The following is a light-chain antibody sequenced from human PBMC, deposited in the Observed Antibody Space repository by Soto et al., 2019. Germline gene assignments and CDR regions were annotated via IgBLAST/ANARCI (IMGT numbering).Light chain of an antibody. J-gene: IGKJ3*01. V-gene: IGKV1-27*01. CDR2: AAS. CDR3: QNYSSAPLT. Sequence: DIQMTQSPSSLSASVGDTVTITCRASQGISNSLAWFQQKPGRVPQFLIYAASTLQQGVPPRFSGSGSGTDFNLTISSLQPEDVATYYCQNYSSAPLTFGPGTSVDIK. CDR1: QGISNS.